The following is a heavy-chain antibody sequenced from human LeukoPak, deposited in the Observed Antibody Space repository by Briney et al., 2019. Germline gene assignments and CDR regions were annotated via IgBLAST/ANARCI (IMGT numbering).Heavy chain of an antibody. CDR3: ARGSRVRFLARS. Sequence: SETLSLTCAVYGGSSSGYYWSWIRQPPGKGLEWIGEINHSGSTNYNPSLKSRVTISVDTSKNQFSLKLSSVTAADTAVYYCARGSRVRFLARSWGQGTLVTVSS. J-gene: IGHJ5*02. D-gene: IGHD3-3*01. V-gene: IGHV4-34*01. CDR1: GGSSSGYY. CDR2: INHSGST.